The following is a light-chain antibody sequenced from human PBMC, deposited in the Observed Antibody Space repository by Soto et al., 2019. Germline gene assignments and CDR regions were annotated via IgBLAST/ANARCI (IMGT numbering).Light chain of an antibody. CDR3: SSYTSSGTCV. Sequence: QSVLTQPASVSGSPGQSITISCTGTSSDIGAYNYVSWYQQYPGKAPKLMIYDVTNRPSGVSDRFSGSKSDNTASLTISGLQAEDEADYYCSSYTSSGTCVFGTGTQLTVL. V-gene: IGLV2-14*01. CDR1: SSDIGAYNY. CDR2: DVT. J-gene: IGLJ1*01.